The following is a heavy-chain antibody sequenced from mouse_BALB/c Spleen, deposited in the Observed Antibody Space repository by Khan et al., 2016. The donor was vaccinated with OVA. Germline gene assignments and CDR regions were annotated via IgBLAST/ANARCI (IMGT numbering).Heavy chain of an antibody. CDR3: ARNYDYEEGLAY. CDR2: IWSVGST. J-gene: IGHJ3*01. D-gene: IGHD2-4*01. V-gene: IGHV2-2*02. CDR1: GFSLTSYG. Sequence: QVQLKQSGPGLVQPSQSLSITCTVSGFSLTSYGVHWVRQSPGKGLEWLGGIWSVGSTDYNAAFISRLNISTDNSKSQAFFKMNSLQANDTAIYSCARNYDYEEGLAYWRQGNLVTVSA.